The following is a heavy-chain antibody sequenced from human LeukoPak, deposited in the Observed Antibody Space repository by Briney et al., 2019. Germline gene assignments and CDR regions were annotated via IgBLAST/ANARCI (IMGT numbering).Heavy chain of an antibody. V-gene: IGHV3-66*02. Sequence: PGGSLRLSCAASGFTVSSNYMSWVRQAPGKGLEWVSVIYSGGSTYYADSVKGRFTISRDNSKNTLYLQMNSLRAEDTAVYYCARVPDGHNGPPDYWGQGTLVTVSS. CDR1: GFTVSSNY. CDR3: ARVPDGHNGPPDY. CDR2: IYSGGST. D-gene: IGHD5-24*01. J-gene: IGHJ4*02.